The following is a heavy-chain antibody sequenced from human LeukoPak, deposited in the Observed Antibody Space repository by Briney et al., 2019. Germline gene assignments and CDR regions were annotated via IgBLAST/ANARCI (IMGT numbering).Heavy chain of an antibody. CDR2: ISGSGGST. Sequence: SGGSLRLSCAASGFTFSSYAMSWVRQAPGKGLEWVSAISGSGGSTYYADSVKGRFTISRDSSKNTLYLQMNSLRAEDTAVYYCAKDLRYGGNPFDYWGQGTLVTVSS. J-gene: IGHJ4*02. V-gene: IGHV3-23*01. D-gene: IGHD4-23*01. CDR3: AKDLRYGGNPFDY. CDR1: GFTFSSYA.